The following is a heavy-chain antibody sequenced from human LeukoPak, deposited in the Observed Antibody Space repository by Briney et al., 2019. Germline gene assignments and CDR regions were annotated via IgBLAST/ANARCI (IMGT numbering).Heavy chain of an antibody. CDR3: AKDQGQAVVPRRFDY. J-gene: IGHJ4*02. D-gene: IGHD2-2*01. CDR2: IYDSGGNT. CDR1: GFMFSNFA. V-gene: IGHV3-23*01. Sequence: QTGGSLRLSCAASGFMFSNFAMSWVRQAPGKGLEWVSTIYDSGGNTYSADSVKGRFTISRDNAKNTLYLQMNSLRAEDTAVYYCAKDQGQAVVPRRFDYWGQGTLVTVSS.